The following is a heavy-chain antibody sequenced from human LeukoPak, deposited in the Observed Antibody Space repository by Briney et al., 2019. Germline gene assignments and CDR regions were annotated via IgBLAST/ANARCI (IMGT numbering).Heavy chain of an antibody. Sequence: ASVKVSCKASGYTFTSTEIMWVRQATGQGLEWMGWMNPNSGDTGYAQKFQGRVTMTRDTSTSTAYMELSRLRFEDTAVYYCVRAPRQLSYYYGVDVWGQGTTVTVSS. CDR1: GYTFTSTE. CDR2: MNPNSGDT. J-gene: IGHJ6*02. D-gene: IGHD5-18*01. CDR3: VRAPRQLSYYYGVDV. V-gene: IGHV1-8*01.